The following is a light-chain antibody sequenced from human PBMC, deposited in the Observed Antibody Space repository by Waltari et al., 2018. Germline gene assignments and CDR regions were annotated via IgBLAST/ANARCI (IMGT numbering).Light chain of an antibody. Sequence: QSALTQPASVSGSPGQSITVSCTGTSSDVGNYNLVSRYQQHPGNAPKLLIYEVSQRPSVLSNLFSGSTSGTTASLTVSWLQAEDEAIYFCCSYAGDRSVLFGGGTKLTV. CDR3: CSYAGDRSVL. CDR2: EVS. CDR1: SSDVGNYNL. J-gene: IGLJ2*01. V-gene: IGLV2-23*02.